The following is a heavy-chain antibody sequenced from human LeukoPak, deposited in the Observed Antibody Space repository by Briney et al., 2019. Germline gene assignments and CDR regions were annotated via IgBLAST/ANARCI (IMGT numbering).Heavy chain of an antibody. CDR1: GFTSSNTW. V-gene: IGHV3-15*01. J-gene: IGHJ4*02. D-gene: IGHD1-26*01. Sequence: GGSLRLSCAASGFTSSNTWMSWVRQAPGKGLEWVGRIKSKTDGGTTDYAAPVKGRFTISRDDSKNTLYLQMNSLKTEDTAVYYCTTLSGSYSPDYWGQGTLVTVSS. CDR3: TTLSGSYSPDY. CDR2: IKSKTDGGTT.